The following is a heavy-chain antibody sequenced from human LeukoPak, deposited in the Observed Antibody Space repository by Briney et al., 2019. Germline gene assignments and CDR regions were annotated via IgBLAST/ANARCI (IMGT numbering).Heavy chain of an antibody. D-gene: IGHD2-15*01. CDR3: AKRDCSGGRCYYDY. Sequence: PGGSLRLSCAASGFTFSSDAMSWVRQAPGKGLEWVSGISGSGGSTEYADSVKGRFTISRDNYKNTLYLQMNSLRAEGTAVYYCAKRDCSGGRCYYDYWGQGTLVTVSS. V-gene: IGHV3-23*01. CDR2: ISGSGGST. J-gene: IGHJ4*02. CDR1: GFTFSSDA.